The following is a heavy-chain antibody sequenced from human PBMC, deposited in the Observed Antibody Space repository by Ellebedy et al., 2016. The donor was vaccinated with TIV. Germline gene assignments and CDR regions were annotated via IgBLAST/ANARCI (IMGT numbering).Heavy chain of an antibody. D-gene: IGHD1-1*01. CDR3: STLSDTGY. CDR2: TKQDGSEK. Sequence: PGGSLRLSCAASGFTFSTYWMGWVRQAAGKGLDWVANTKQDGSEKYYVDSVMGRFTISRDNAKNSLYLQMNSLKAEDTAMYYCSTLSDTGYWGHGTLVTVSS. J-gene: IGHJ4*01. V-gene: IGHV3-7*01. CDR1: GFTFSTYW.